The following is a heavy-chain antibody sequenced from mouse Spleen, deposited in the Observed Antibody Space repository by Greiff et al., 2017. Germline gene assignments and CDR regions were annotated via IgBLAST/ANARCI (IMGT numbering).Heavy chain of an antibody. J-gene: IGHJ4*01. D-gene: IGHD2-1*01. CDR3: ARDGTYYAMDY. CDR1: GYTFTDYY. Sequence: QVQLQQSGAELVRPGASVKLSCKASGYTFTDYYINWVKQRPGQGLEWIARIYPGSGNTYYNEKFKGKATLTAEKSSSTAYMQLSSLTSEDSAVYFCARDGTYYAMDYWGQGTSVTVSS. V-gene: IGHV1-76*01. CDR2: IYPGSGNT.